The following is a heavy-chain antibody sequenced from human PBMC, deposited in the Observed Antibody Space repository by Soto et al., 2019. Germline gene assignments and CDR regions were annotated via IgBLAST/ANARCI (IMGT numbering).Heavy chain of an antibody. D-gene: IGHD3-10*01. CDR2: IYYSGSP. CDR3: ARRPLVRGIIPYYFDS. CDR1: GGSINNSSFY. V-gene: IGHV4-39*01. J-gene: IGHJ4*02. Sequence: QLQLQESGPGLVKPSETLSLTCTVSGGSINNSSFYWGWVRQPPGKRLEWIGSIYYSGSPYYNPSLKSRLTLSVDTSKNQFSLNLSSVTAADTAVYFCARRPLVRGIIPYYFDSWGQGTLVTVSS.